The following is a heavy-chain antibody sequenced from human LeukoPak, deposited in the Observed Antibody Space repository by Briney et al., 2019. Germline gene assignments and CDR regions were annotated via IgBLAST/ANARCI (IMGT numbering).Heavy chain of an antibody. CDR3: ARRSSRPYYFDY. Sequence: PSEALSLTCTVSGDSISSYYWSWIRQPPGKGLEWIGYIYYSGSTNNNPSLKSRVTISVDTSKNQFSLKLSSVTAADTAVYYCARRSSRPYYFDYWGQGTLVTVSS. D-gene: IGHD6-13*01. J-gene: IGHJ4*02. CDR2: IYYSGST. CDR1: GDSISSYY. V-gene: IGHV4-59*01.